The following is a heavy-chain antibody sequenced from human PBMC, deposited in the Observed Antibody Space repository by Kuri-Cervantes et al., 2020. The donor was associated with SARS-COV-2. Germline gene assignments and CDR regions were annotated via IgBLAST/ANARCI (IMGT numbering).Heavy chain of an antibody. CDR3: ARVVRGRRITMIVAGYNWFDP. CDR2: INPNSGGT. J-gene: IGHJ5*02. D-gene: IGHD3-22*01. CDR1: GYTFTSYD. V-gene: IGHV1-2*02. Sequence: ASVKVSCKASGYTFTSYDINWVRQATGQGLEWMGWINPNSGGTNYAQKFQGRVTMTRDTSISTAYMELSRLRSDDTAVYYCARVVRGRRITMIVAGYNWFDPWGQGTLVTVSS.